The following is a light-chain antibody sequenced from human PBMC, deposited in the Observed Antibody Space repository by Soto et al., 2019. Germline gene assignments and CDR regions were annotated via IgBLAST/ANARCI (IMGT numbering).Light chain of an antibody. CDR3: LHHHNFPIT. Sequence: QLTQSPSSMSASLGDGVTIXXRASQGISSNLAWYQQKPGRAPKVXIFGASTLQSGVPSRFSGSGAGTDFTLTISSLQPEDFATYYCLHHHNFPITFGQGTRLEIK. V-gene: IGKV1-9*01. CDR2: GAS. CDR1: QGISSN. J-gene: IGKJ5*01.